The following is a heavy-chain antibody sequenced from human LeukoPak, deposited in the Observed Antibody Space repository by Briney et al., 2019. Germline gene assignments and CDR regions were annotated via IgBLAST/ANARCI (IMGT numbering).Heavy chain of an antibody. D-gene: IGHD2-8*01. J-gene: IGHJ6*02. Sequence: GGSLRLSCAASGFTFSDYYMSWIRQAPGKGLEWVSYISSSGSTIYHADSVKGRFTISRDNAKNSLYLQMNSLRAEDTAVYYCARVQYCTNGVCRAGYYYGMDVWGQGTTVTVSS. V-gene: IGHV3-11*01. CDR1: GFTFSDYY. CDR3: ARVQYCTNGVCRAGYYYGMDV. CDR2: ISSSGSTI.